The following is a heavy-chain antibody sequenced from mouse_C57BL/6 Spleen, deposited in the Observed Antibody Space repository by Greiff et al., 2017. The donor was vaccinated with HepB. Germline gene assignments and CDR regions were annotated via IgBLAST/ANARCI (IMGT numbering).Heavy chain of an antibody. J-gene: IGHJ4*01. CDR2: INPYNGDT. D-gene: IGHD1-1*01. Sequence: VQLQQSGPELVKPGDSVKISCKASGYSFTGYFMNWVMQSHGKSLEWIGRINPYNGDTFYNQKFKGKATLTVDKSSSTAHMELRSLTSEDSAVYYCAREGNYYGSSGAMDYWGQGTSVTVSS. V-gene: IGHV1-20*01. CDR3: AREGNYYGSSGAMDY. CDR1: GYSFTGYF.